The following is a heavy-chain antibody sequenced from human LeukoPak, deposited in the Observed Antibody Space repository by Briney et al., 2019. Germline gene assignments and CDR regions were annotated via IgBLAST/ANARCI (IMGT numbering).Heavy chain of an antibody. CDR2: ISGSGGRT. Sequence: SGGSLRLSCAASGFTFSSYTLSWVRQAPGKGLEWVSGISGSGGRTYYADSVKGRFTISRDNSKNTLDLQMNSLRAEDTAVYYCAKDLYPYYDILTGLGNWGQGTLVTVSS. D-gene: IGHD3-9*01. J-gene: IGHJ4*02. CDR3: AKDLYPYYDILTGLGN. CDR1: GFTFSSYT. V-gene: IGHV3-23*01.